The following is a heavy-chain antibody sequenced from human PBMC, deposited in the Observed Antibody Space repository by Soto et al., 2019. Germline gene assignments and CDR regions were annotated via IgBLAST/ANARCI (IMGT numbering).Heavy chain of an antibody. CDR2: ISYHGTAQ. V-gene: IGHV3-30*18. Sequence: QVKLVESGGGVVQPGNSLILSCAASGFTFNTYGIHWVRQAPGKGLEWVAMISYHGTAQYYADSVRGRFTISRDNSKSTVYLPMNSLRPEDTAVYHCAKDLYGIGVYNYFDPWGQGTLVTISS. J-gene: IGHJ5*02. D-gene: IGHD3-10*01. CDR3: AKDLYGIGVYNYFDP. CDR1: GFTFNTYG.